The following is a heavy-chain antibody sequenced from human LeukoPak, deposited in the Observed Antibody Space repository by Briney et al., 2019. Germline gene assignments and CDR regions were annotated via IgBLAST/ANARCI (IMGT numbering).Heavy chain of an antibody. V-gene: IGHV3-30-3*01. CDR3: ASHYDTSGYHYFDL. CDR2: ISYDGTNK. J-gene: IGHJ4*02. D-gene: IGHD3-22*01. Sequence: GGSLRLSCAASGFTFSSYAMHWVRQAPGKGLEWVAVISYDGTNKYSADSVKGRFTISRDNSKNTLYLEMNSLRAEDTAVYYCASHYDTSGYHYFDLRGQGTLVTVSS. CDR1: GFTFSSYA.